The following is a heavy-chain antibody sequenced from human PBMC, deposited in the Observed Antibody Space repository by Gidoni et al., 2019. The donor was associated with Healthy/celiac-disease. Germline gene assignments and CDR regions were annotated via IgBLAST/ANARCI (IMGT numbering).Heavy chain of an antibody. CDR3: ARGGTIFDFGT. CDR2: IYYSGST. J-gene: IGHJ5*02. CDR1: GGSISSYY. Sequence: QVQLQESGPGLVKPSETLSLTCTVSGGSISSYYWSWIRQPPGKGLEWIGYIYYSGSTNYNPSLKSRVTISVDTSKNQFSLKLSSVTAADTAVYYCARGGTIFDFGTWGQGTLVTVSS. V-gene: IGHV4-59*01. D-gene: IGHD3-3*01.